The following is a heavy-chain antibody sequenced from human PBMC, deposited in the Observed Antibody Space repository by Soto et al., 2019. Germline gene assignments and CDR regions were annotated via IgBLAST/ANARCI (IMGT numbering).Heavy chain of an antibody. J-gene: IGHJ6*02. D-gene: IGHD3-22*01. CDR1: GGTFSSYA. CDR2: IIPIFGTA. CDR3: ARDLCYYDSSGYRYYYYYYGMDV. Sequence: GASVKVSCKASGGTFSSYAISWVRQAPGQGLEWMGGIIPIFGTANYAQKFQGRVTITADESTSTAYMELSSLRSEDTAVYYCARDLCYYDSSGYRYYYYYYGMDVWGQGTTVTVSS. V-gene: IGHV1-69*13.